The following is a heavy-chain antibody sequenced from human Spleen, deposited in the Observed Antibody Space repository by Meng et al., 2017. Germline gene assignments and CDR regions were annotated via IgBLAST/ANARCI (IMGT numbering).Heavy chain of an antibody. CDR1: GGSVSSYY. V-gene: IGHV4-59*02. CDR2: MYYTGST. CDR3: ARAWGITGSLYGIFYYYGMDV. D-gene: IGHD1-20*01. J-gene: IGHJ6*02. Sequence: GSLRLSCTVSGGSVSSYYWSWIRQPPGKGLEWIGYMYYTGSTNYNPSLKSRVTISVDTSRNQFSLMLTSVTAADTAVYYCARAWGITGSLYGIFYYYGMDVWGPGTMVTVSS.